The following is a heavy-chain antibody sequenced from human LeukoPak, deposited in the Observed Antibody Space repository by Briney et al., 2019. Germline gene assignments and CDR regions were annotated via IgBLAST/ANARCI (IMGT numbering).Heavy chain of an antibody. V-gene: IGHV4-39*07. CDR1: GGSISSSSYY. J-gene: IGHJ4*01. CDR3: ARVPTYYYDSSGYTDF. D-gene: IGHD3-22*01. Sequence: SETLSLTCTVPGGSISSSSYYWGWIRQPPGKGLEWIGTIYYSGSTYYNSSLKSRVTISVDTSKNQFSLKLSSVTAADTAVYYCARVPTYYYDSSGYTDFWGQGTLVTVSS. CDR2: IYYSGST.